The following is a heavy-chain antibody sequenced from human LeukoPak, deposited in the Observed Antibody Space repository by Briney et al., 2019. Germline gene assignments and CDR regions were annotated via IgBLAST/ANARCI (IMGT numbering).Heavy chain of an antibody. CDR1: GYTFTSYG. V-gene: IGHV1-18*01. D-gene: IGHD3-3*01. Sequence: GASVKVSCKASGYTFTSYGISWGRQAPGQGLEWMGWISAYNGNTNYAQKLQGRVTMTTDTSTNTAYMELRSLRSDDTAVYYCARDKLILLATSIFDYSGQGNLVTVSS. J-gene: IGHJ4*02. CDR2: ISAYNGNT. CDR3: ARDKLILLATSIFDY.